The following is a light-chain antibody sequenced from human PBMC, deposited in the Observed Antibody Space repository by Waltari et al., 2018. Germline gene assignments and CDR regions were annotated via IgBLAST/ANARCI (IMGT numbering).Light chain of an antibody. Sequence: DIQMTQSPSALSASVGDRVNITCRASQRISTYLNWYQQIPGKAPKLLTYAASNLQGGVPSRFSGSGSGTDFTLTISSLQPEDFATYHCQQSYSGPYTFGQGTKVEIK. CDR2: AAS. CDR1: QRISTY. CDR3: QQSYSGPYT. J-gene: IGKJ2*01. V-gene: IGKV1-39*01.